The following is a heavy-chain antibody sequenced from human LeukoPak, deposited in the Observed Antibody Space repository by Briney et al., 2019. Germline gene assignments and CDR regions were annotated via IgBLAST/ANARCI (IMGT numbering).Heavy chain of an antibody. D-gene: IGHD4-17*01. J-gene: IGHJ3*01. Sequence: SETLSLTCAVYGGSFSGYYWSWIRQPPGKGLEWIGEINHSGGTNYNPSLKSRVTISVDMSKNQFSLRLTSVTAADTAVYYCARVPPDYNDLHDALDLWGQGTVVTVSS. CDR1: GGSFSGYY. V-gene: IGHV4-34*01. CDR2: INHSGGT. CDR3: ARVPPDYNDLHDALDL.